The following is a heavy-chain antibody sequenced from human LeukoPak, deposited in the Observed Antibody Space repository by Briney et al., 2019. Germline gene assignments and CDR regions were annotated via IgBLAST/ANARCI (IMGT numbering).Heavy chain of an antibody. D-gene: IGHD3-10*01. Sequence: AGTLTLTCAVSGVTFSRFALPWVRQAPGKGLEFVSTISNKGKTKLYANSVNGRITISRNNSSNTPYHQIGRLKAEAMAVYYGARGNMISLVPGELFHYYGMDAWGQGTTVTVSS. CDR3: ARGNMISLVPGELFHYYGMDA. CDR1: GVTFSRFA. CDR2: ISNKGKTK. V-gene: IGHV3-64*01. J-gene: IGHJ6*02.